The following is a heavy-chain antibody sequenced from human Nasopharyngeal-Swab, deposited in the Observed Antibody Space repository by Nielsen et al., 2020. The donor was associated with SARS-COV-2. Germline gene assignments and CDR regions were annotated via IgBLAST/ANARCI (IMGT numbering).Heavy chain of an antibody. CDR1: GFSLSTSGMC. V-gene: IGHV2-70*11. J-gene: IGHJ4*02. D-gene: IGHD1-14*01. Sequence: SGPTLVKPTQTFTLTCTFSGFSLSTSGMCVSWIRQPPGKALEWLARIDWDDDKYYSTSLKTRLTISKDTSKNQVVLTMTNMDPVDTATYYCARIRVNPHYFDYWGQGTLVTVSS. CDR2: IDWDDDK. CDR3: ARIRVNPHYFDY.